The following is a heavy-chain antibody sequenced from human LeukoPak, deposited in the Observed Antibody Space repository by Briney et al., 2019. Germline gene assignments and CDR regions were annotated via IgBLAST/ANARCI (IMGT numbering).Heavy chain of an antibody. CDR3: ARGGYCSSTSCSYFDY. CDR1: GFTFSSYW. D-gene: IGHD2-2*01. Sequence: GGSLRLSCAASGFTFSSYWMSWVRQAPGKGLEWVANIKQDGSEKYYVDSVKGRFTISRDNAKNSLYLQMNSLRAEDTAVYYCARGGYCSSTSCSYFDYWGQGTLVTVSS. CDR2: IKQDGSEK. V-gene: IGHV3-7*01. J-gene: IGHJ4*02.